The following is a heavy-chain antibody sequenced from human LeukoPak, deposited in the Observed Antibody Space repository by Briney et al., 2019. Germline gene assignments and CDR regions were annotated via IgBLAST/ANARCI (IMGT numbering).Heavy chain of an antibody. D-gene: IGHD3-10*01. CDR2: ISAYNGNT. CDR1: HDTFNNYG. CDR3: ARDHSLYYGSGSYLYYYGMDV. V-gene: IGHV1-18*01. Sequence: GASVKVSCKASHDTFNNYGVTWVRQAPGQGLEWMGWISAYNGNTNYAQKLQGRVTMTTDTSTSTAYMELRSLRSDDTAVYYCARDHSLYYGSGSYLYYYGMDVWGQGTTVTVSS. J-gene: IGHJ6*02.